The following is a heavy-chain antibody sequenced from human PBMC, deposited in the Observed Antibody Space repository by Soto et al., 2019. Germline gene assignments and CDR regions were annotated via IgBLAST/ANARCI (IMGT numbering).Heavy chain of an antibody. Sequence: QVHLVQSGAEVKEPGASVKVSCKASGYNFASNHMHWVRQIPGQGLEWMGIIHPTDGSTSYAQRFRGRITLTRDAPTNTDYMELRGLTSEDTAVYYCVRDRFGSWTFDYWGQGTLLTVSS. J-gene: IGHJ4*02. CDR1: GYNFASNH. V-gene: IGHV1-46*01. D-gene: IGHD6-13*01. CDR3: VRDRFGSWTFDY. CDR2: IHPTDGST.